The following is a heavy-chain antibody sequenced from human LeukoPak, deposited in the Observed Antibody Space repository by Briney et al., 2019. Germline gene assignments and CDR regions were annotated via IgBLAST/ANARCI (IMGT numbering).Heavy chain of an antibody. J-gene: IGHJ4*02. Sequence: SETLSLTCAVSGASITSNNWWNWVRQSPGKGLEWIGEIHHSGGTNYNPSLKSRVTLSLDKSQNQFSLKLNSVIAADTAVYYCARIAARGQYFDYWGQGTLVTVSS. CDR2: IHHSGGT. CDR1: GASITSNNW. V-gene: IGHV4-4*02. D-gene: IGHD6-6*01. CDR3: ARIAARGQYFDY.